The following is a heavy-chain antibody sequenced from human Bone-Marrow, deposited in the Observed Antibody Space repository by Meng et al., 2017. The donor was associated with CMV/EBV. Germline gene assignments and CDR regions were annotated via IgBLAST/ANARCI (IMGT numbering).Heavy chain of an antibody. CDR1: GGTFSSYT. Sequence: SVKVSCKASGGTFSSYTISWVRQAPGQGLEWMGRFIPILGIANYAQKFQGRVTITADKSTSTAYMELSSLRSEDTAVYYCARGPPSTRLLPAAIDYYYYGMDVWGQGTTVTVSS. CDR2: FIPILGIA. J-gene: IGHJ6*02. CDR3: ARGPPSTRLLPAAIDYYYYGMDV. V-gene: IGHV1-69*02. D-gene: IGHD2-2*01.